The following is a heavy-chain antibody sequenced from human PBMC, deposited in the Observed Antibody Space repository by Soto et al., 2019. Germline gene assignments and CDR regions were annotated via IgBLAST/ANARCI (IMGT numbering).Heavy chain of an antibody. J-gene: IGHJ4*02. CDR3: TKELAASFDX. V-gene: IGHV3-23*01. CDR2: ISVTGDNT. Sequence: PGGSLRLSCAASRFTFTNSAMSWVRQAQGKGLEWVPGISVTGDNTYYADSVQGRFTVSRDNSNNTLYLQMNSLRAEDTAVYYCTKELAASFDXWGQGTLVTVSX. D-gene: IGHD6-13*01. CDR1: RFTFTNSA.